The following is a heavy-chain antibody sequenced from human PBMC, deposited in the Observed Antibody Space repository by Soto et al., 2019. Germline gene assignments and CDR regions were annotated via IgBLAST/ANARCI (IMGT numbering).Heavy chain of an antibody. CDR2: IYSGGST. V-gene: IGHV3-66*01. CDR1: GFTVSNNY. D-gene: IGHD3-16*01. J-gene: IGHJ4*02. Sequence: EEQLVESGGDLVQPGGSLRLSCAASGFTVSNNYMSWVRQAPGKGLEWVSLIYSGGSTYYAESVKGRFTISRDSSKNTLYLQIISLRAEDTAMYYCAAYSHEGYWGQGTLVTVSS. CDR3: AAYSHEGY.